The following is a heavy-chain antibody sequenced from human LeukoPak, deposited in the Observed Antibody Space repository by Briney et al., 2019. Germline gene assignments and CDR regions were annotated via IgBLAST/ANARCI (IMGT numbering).Heavy chain of an antibody. V-gene: IGHV3-66*01. J-gene: IGHJ4*02. D-gene: IGHD1-26*01. Sequence: GGSLRLSCAASGFTVSSNYMSWVRQAPGKGLEWVSVFYNSDSTYHADSVKGRFSISRDTYGSTLYLQMNSLTTADTAVYYCARGGAPFDYWGQGTQVAV. CDR1: GFTVSSNY. CDR2: FYNSDST. CDR3: ARGGAPFDY.